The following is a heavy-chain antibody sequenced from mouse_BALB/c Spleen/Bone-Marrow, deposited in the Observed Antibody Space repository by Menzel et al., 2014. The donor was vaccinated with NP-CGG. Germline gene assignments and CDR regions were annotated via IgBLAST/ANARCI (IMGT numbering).Heavy chain of an antibody. CDR3: ARVYYGNLDY. J-gene: IGHJ4*01. D-gene: IGHD2-1*01. V-gene: IGHV1-80*01. CDR1: GYEFSSYW. CDR2: IYPGDGDT. Sequence: QVQLQQSGAELVRPGSSVKISCKASGYEFSSYWMNWVKQRPGQGLEWIGQIYPGDGDTNYNGKFKGKATLTADKSSSTACMQVSSLTSEDSAVYFCARVYYGNLDYWGQGTSVTVSS.